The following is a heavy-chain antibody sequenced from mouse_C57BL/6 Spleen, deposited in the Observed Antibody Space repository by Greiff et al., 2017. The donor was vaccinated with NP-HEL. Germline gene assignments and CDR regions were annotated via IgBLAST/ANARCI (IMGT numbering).Heavy chain of an antibody. Sequence: EVMLVESGGGLVQPGGSLKLSCAASGFTFSDYYMYWVRQTPEKRLEWVAYISNGGGSTYYPDTVKGRFTISRDNAKNTLYLQMSRLKSEDTAMYYCARRYYSNPYYAMDYWGQGTSVTVSS. CDR2: ISNGGGST. CDR1: GFTFSDYY. V-gene: IGHV5-12*01. CDR3: ARRYYSNPYYAMDY. J-gene: IGHJ4*01. D-gene: IGHD2-5*01.